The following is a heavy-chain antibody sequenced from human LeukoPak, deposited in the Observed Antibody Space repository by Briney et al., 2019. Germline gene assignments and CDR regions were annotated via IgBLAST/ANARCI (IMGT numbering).Heavy chain of an antibody. J-gene: IGHJ4*02. CDR1: GGSFSGYY. CDR3: TSYYYDSSGYYPPYFDY. V-gene: IGHV4-34*01. Sequence: PSETLSLTRAVYGGSFSGYYWSWIRQPPGKGLEWIGEINHSGSTNYNPSLKSRVTISVDTSKNQFSLKLSSVTAADTAVYYCTSYYYDSSGYYPPYFDYWGQGTLVTVSS. D-gene: IGHD3-22*01. CDR2: INHSGST.